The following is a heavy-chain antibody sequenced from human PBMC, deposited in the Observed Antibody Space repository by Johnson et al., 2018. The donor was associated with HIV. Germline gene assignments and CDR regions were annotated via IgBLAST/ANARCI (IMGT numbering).Heavy chain of an antibody. CDR2: IYSGGST. CDR1: GFTVSSNS. D-gene: IGHD3/OR15-3a*01. V-gene: IGHV3-53*01. Sequence: VQLVESGGGLIQPGGSLRLSCAASGFTVSSNSMSWVRQAPGKGLEWVSVIYSGGSTHYADSVPGRLTISSDNSKNTLSLQMSSLRGEDTAVYYCARDGRGLDAFDIWGQGTVVTVSS. CDR3: ARDGRGLDAFDI. J-gene: IGHJ3*02.